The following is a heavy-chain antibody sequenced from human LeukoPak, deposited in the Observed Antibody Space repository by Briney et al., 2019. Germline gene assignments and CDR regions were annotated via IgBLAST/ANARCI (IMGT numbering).Heavy chain of an antibody. Sequence: GGSLRLSCAASGFTFSSYSMNWVRQAPGKGLEWVSSISSSSSSYIYYADSVKGRFTISRDNAKNSLYLQMNSLRAEDTAVYYCARGCGYSGYDCGYWGQGTLVTVSS. CDR2: ISSSSSSYI. CDR1: GFTFSSYS. V-gene: IGHV3-21*01. CDR3: ARGCGYSGYDCGY. J-gene: IGHJ4*02. D-gene: IGHD5-12*01.